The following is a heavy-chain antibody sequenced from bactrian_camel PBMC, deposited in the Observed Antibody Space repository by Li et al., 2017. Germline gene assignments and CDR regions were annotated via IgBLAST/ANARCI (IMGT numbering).Heavy chain of an antibody. Sequence: HVQLVESGGGSVQPGGSLRLSCAASGYISNRYWGWFRQAPGKDREGIAAIYTGNGREFYADSVKGRFLISQDNFKETLTLQMNNLKPEDTAMYYRAADPRAGGSCPTNAITEYNYLGQGTQVTVS. CDR2: IYTGNGRE. CDR3: AADPRAGGSCPTNAITEYNY. D-gene: IGHD6*01. CDR1: GYISNRYW. V-gene: IGHV3S1*01. J-gene: IGHJ4*01.